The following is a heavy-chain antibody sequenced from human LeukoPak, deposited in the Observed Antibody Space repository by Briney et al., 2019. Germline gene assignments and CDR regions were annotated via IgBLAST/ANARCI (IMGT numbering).Heavy chain of an antibody. V-gene: IGHV4-59*08. J-gene: IGHJ4*02. D-gene: IGHD3-22*01. CDR3: ARHFPLMYYYDSRGGYYFDY. CDR2: ISYSGST. Sequence: SETLSLTCTVSGDSMSSYYWSWIRQPPGKGLEWIAYISYSGSTKYNPSLQNRVTISIDTSKDQFSLKLSSVTAADTAVYYCARHFPLMYYYDSRGGYYFDYWGQGTLITVSS. CDR1: GDSMSSYY.